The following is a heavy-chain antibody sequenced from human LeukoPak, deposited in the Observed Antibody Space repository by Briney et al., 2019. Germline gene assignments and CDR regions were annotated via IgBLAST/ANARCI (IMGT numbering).Heavy chain of an antibody. CDR2: ISWDSAAI. CDR3: TKRARMGIAAAGDGFHI. V-gene: IGHV3-9*01. J-gene: IGHJ3*02. D-gene: IGHD6-13*01. CDR1: GFRFDDYA. Sequence: GGSLRLSCAASGFRFDDYAMHWVRQAPGKGLEWVSGISWDSAAIGYADSVRGRFTLSRDNAKNSLFLQMSSLRVEDTALYYCTKRARMGIAAAGDGFHIWSQGTMVTVSS.